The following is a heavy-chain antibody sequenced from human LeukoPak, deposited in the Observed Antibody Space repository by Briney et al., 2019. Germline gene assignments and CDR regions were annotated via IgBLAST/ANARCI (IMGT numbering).Heavy chain of an antibody. D-gene: IGHD6-19*01. J-gene: IGHJ3*02. CDR1: GGSISTYY. V-gene: IGHV4-39*01. CDR2: IYYSGNT. CDR3: ARHETYSSGWYDAFDI. Sequence: SETLSLTCTVSGGSISTYYWGWIRQAPGKGLEWIGGIYYSGNTYYNSSLKRRVTISLDTSKNQFSLKLSSVTAADTAVYYCARHETYSSGWYDAFDIWGQGTMVTVSS.